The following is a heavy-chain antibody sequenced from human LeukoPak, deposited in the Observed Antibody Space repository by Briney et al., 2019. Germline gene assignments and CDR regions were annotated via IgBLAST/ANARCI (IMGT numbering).Heavy chain of an antibody. D-gene: IGHD6-13*01. CDR2: ISSSSSYI. CDR1: GFTFSSYS. J-gene: IGHJ4*02. CDR3: ARDRYSSTWYLFDY. V-gene: IGHV3-21*01. Sequence: GGSLRLTCAASGFTFSSYSMNWVRQAPGKGLEWVSSISSSSSYIYYADSVKGRFTISRDNAKNSLYLQMNSLRAEDTAVYYCARDRYSSTWYLFDYWGQGSLVTVSS.